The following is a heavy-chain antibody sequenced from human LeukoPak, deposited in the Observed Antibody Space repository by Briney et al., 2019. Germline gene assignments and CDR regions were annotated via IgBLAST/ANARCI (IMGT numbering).Heavy chain of an antibody. D-gene: IGHD4-23*01. J-gene: IGHJ4*02. CDR2: ISDSGGNT. CDR3: EKEKSHCGGNSLGFFDY. CDR1: GFTFSNYA. Sequence: PGGSLRLSCAASGFTFSNYAMNWVRQAPGKGLEWVSVISDSGGNTYYAGSVKGRFTVSRDKSKNTLYLQMNSLRAEDTAVYYCEKEKSHCGGNSLGFFDYWGRGTLVTVSS. V-gene: IGHV3-23*01.